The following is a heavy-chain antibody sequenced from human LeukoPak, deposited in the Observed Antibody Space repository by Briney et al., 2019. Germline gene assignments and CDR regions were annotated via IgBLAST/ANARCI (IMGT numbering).Heavy chain of an antibody. D-gene: IGHD3-10*01. V-gene: IGHV1-69*13. Sequence: SVKVSCKASGGTFSSYAISWVRQAPGQGLEWMGGIIPIFGTANYAQKFQGRVTITADESTSTAYMELSSLRSEGTAVYYCASKKYYYGSGSYFVWGQGTLVTVSS. CDR1: GGTFSSYA. J-gene: IGHJ4*02. CDR2: IIPIFGTA. CDR3: ASKKYYYGSGSYFV.